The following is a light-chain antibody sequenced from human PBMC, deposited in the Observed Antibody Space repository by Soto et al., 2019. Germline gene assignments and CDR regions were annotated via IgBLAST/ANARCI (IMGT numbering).Light chain of an antibody. Sequence: QSVLTQPASVSGSPGQSITISCTGTSSDVGGYNYVSWYQQHPGKAPKLMIYDVDNRPSGASNRFSGSKSGNTASLTISGLQAEDEADYYCSSYTSSSTGVFGTGTKLTVL. CDR3: SSYTSSSTGV. CDR2: DVD. CDR1: SSDVGGYNY. J-gene: IGLJ1*01. V-gene: IGLV2-14*01.